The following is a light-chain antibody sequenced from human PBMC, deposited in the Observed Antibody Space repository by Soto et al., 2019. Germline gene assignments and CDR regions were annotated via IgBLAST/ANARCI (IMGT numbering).Light chain of an antibody. CDR3: QQRSSWPRIT. J-gene: IGKJ5*01. V-gene: IGKV3-11*01. Sequence: EIVMTQSPGTLSLSPGERATLSCRASQSVSSRLAWYQQKPGQAPRLLISGASSRATGIPDRFSGSGSGTDFTLTISSLEPEDFAVYYCQQRSSWPRITFGQGTRLEIK. CDR1: QSVSSR. CDR2: GAS.